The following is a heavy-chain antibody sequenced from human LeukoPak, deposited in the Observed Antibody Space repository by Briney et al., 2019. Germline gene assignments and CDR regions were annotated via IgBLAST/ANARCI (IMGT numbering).Heavy chain of an antibody. V-gene: IGHV1-46*01. D-gene: IGHD4-17*01. CDR2: INPSGGST. CDR1: GYTFTSYY. CDR3: ATETHGDYSFDY. J-gene: IGHJ4*02. Sequence: ASVKVSCKASGYTFTSYYMHWVRQAPGQGLEWMGIINPSGGSTSYAQKFQGRVTMTRDTSTSTVYMELSSLRSEDTAVYYCATETHGDYSFDYWGQGTLVTVSS.